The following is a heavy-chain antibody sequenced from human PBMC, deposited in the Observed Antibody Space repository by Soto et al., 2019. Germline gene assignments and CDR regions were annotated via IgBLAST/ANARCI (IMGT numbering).Heavy chain of an antibody. J-gene: IGHJ6*03. V-gene: IGHV3-30*18. D-gene: IGHD4-4*01. Sequence: QVQLVESGGGVVQPGRSLRLSCAASGFTFGDFGMHWVRQAPGKGLEWLAVLSYDGTNKYYADSVKGRFTISRDNSKNTLYLQMNSLRAEDTAVYFCAKDLRRRSMTVLFYCHYIDVWGNGTTVTVSS. CDR1: GFTFGDFG. CDR2: LSYDGTNK. CDR3: AKDLRRRSMTVLFYCHYIDV.